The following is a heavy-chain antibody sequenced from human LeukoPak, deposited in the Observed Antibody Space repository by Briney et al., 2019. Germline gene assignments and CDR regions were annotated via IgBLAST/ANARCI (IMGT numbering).Heavy chain of an antibody. V-gene: IGHV1-2*02. CDR3: ARDPVGMRFDP. Sequence: ASVKVSCKASGYTFTGYYMHWVRQAPGQGLEWMGWINPNSGDTNYAQKFQGRVTMARDTSISTAYMELSRLRSDDTAVYYCARDPVGMRFDPWGQGTLVTVSS. D-gene: IGHD1-26*01. J-gene: IGHJ5*02. CDR1: GYTFTGYY. CDR2: INPNSGDT.